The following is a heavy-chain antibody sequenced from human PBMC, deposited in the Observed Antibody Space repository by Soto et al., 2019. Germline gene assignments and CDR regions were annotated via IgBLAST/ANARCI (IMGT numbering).Heavy chain of an antibody. D-gene: IGHD2-8*01. CDR1: GGTFSSYA. Sequence: SVQVSCKASGGTFSSYAISWVRQAPGQGLEWMGGTIPIFGTANYAQKFQGRVTITADESTSTAYMELSSLRSEDTAVYYCARVGVGAGDIVLGGVPYNWFDPWGQGALVTVSS. CDR3: ARVGVGAGDIVLGGVPYNWFDP. V-gene: IGHV1-69*13. CDR2: TIPIFGTA. J-gene: IGHJ5*02.